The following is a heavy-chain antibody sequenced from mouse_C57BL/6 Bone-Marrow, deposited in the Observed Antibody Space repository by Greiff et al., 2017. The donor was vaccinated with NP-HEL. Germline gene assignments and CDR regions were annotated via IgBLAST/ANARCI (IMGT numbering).Heavy chain of an antibody. J-gene: IGHJ4*01. CDR3: ARHGWAPYAMDY. CDR2: ISSGGSYT. Sequence: EVQLQQSGGDLVKPGGSLKLSCAASGFTFSSYGMSWVLQTPDKRLEWVATISSGGSYTYYPDSVKGRFTISRDNAKNTLYLQMSSLKSEDTAMYYCARHGWAPYAMDYWGQGTSVTVSS. CDR1: GFTFSSYG. V-gene: IGHV5-6*01. D-gene: IGHD3-3*01.